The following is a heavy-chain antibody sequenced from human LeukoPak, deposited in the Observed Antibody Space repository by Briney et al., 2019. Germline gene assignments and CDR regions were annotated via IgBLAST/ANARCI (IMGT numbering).Heavy chain of an antibody. Sequence: GGSLRLSCAASGFTFSSYAMMWVRQAPGKGLEWVAVIWNDGSNKYYADSVKGRFTISRDNSKNTLYLQMNSLRAEDTAVYSCARASGPFDYWGQGTLVTVSS. CDR3: ARASGPFDY. CDR1: GFTFSSYA. CDR2: IWNDGSNK. V-gene: IGHV3-33*08. J-gene: IGHJ4*02. D-gene: IGHD3-10*01.